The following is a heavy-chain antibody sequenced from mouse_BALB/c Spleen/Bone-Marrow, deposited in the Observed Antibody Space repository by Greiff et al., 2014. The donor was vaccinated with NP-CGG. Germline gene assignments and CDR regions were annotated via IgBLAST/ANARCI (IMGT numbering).Heavy chain of an antibody. V-gene: IGHV1-20*02. D-gene: IGHD2-4*01. Sequence: DVKLVESGPELVKPGASVKISCKASGYSFTGYFMNWVMQSHGKSPEWIGRINPYNGDTFYNQKFKDKATLTIDKSSSTAHMELRSLASEDSAVYYCARIYDYDRGAWFAYWGQGTLVTVSA. CDR3: ARIYDYDRGAWFAY. CDR2: INPYNGDT. J-gene: IGHJ3*01. CDR1: GYSFTGYF.